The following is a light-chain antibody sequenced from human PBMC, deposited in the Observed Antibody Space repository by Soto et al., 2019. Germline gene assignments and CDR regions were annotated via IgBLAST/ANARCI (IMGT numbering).Light chain of an antibody. Sequence: EIVMTQSPATLSVSPGERATLSCRASQSVSSNLAWYQQKPGQAPRLLIYGASTRATGIPARFSGSGSGTEFTLTISRLQYEDFAVYYCQHYNNWPRTFGQGTKVEIK. V-gene: IGKV3-15*01. CDR2: GAS. CDR3: QHYNNWPRT. CDR1: QSVSSN. J-gene: IGKJ1*01.